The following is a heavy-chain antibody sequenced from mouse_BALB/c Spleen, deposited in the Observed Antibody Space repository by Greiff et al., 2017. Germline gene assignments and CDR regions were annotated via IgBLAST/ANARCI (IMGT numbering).Heavy chain of an antibody. V-gene: IGHV5-4*02. CDR1: GFTFSDYY. D-gene: IGHD1-1*01. Sequence: EVQLVESGGGLVKPGGSLKLSCAASGFTFSDYYMYWVRQTPEKRLEWVATISDGGSYTYYPDSVKGRFTISRDNAKNNLYLQMSSLKSEDTAMYYCARGNYYGSSLDYWGQGTTLTVSS. J-gene: IGHJ2*01. CDR3: ARGNYYGSSLDY. CDR2: ISDGGSYT.